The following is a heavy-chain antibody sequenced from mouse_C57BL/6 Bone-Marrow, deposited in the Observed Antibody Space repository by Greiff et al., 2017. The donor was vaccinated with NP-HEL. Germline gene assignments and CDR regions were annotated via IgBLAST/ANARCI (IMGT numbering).Heavy chain of an antibody. CDR3: ARIEAAQALDY. Sequence: EVKVVESGGGLVKPGGSLKLSCAASGFTFSSYTMSWVRQTPEKRLEWVATISGGGGNTYYPDSVKGRFTISRDNAKKTLYLQMSSLRSEDTALYYCARIEAAQALDYWGQGTTLTVSS. J-gene: IGHJ2*01. CDR2: ISGGGGNT. CDR1: GFTFSSYT. V-gene: IGHV5-9*01. D-gene: IGHD3-2*02.